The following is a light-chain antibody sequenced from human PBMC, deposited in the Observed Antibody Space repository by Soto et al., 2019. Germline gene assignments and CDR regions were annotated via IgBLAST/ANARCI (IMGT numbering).Light chain of an antibody. CDR3: QQRTNWPPT. V-gene: IGKV3-11*01. Sequence: ETVLTQSPVTLSLSPGERATLSCRASQSVSSYLAWYQQKPGQAPRLLIYDASERATGIPARFSGSGSGTDFTLTISGLEAEDFAVYYCQQRTNWPPTFGGGTKVEIK. J-gene: IGKJ4*01. CDR2: DAS. CDR1: QSVSSY.